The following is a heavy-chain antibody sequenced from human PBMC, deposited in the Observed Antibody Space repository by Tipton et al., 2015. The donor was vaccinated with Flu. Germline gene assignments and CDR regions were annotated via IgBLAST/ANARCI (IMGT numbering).Heavy chain of an antibody. J-gene: IGHJ6*03. V-gene: IGHV3-48*01. D-gene: IGHD3-10*01. CDR3: ARTTYSSGELDYDYYFMDV. Sequence: GRFTISRDNAKNSLYLQMTSLRIEDTAVYYCARTTYSSGELDYDYYFMDVWGKGTTVTVSS.